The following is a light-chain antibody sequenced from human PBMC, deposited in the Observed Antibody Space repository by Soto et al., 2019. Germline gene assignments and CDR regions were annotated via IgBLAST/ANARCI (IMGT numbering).Light chain of an antibody. V-gene: IGKV3-20*01. J-gene: IGKJ1*01. CDR1: QSVSSSY. Sequence: EIVLTQSPGTLSLSPGERATLSCRASQSVSSSYLSWYQQKPGQAPRLLIYGASSRATGLPDRFSGSGSGTDFPLTISRLDPEAFAVYYCQQYGSSPETFGQGTKVEIK. CDR3: QQYGSSPET. CDR2: GAS.